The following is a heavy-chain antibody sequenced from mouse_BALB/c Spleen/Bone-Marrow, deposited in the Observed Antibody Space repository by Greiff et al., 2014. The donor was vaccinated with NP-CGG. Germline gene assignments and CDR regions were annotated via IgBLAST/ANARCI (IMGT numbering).Heavy chain of an antibody. V-gene: IGHV1-7*01. CDR2: IDPSTGYT. CDR3: ARGGIYDGYSY. D-gene: IGHD2-3*01. Sequence: VQLQQSGAELAKPRASVKMSCKASGYTFTNYWMHWVKQRPGQGLEWIGYIDPSTGYTEYNQKFKDKATLTADKSSSTAYMQLSSLTPEDSAVYYCARGGIYDGYSYWGQGTLVTVSA. CDR1: GYTFTNYW. J-gene: IGHJ3*01.